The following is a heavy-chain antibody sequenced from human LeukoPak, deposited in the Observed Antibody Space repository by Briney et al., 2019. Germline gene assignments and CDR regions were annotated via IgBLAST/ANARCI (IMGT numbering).Heavy chain of an antibody. CDR1: GFTFDDYA. J-gene: IGHJ4*02. CDR3: AKDISGYEIRYFDY. CDR2: ISWNSGSM. V-gene: IGHV3-9*01. Sequence: PGGSLRLSCAASGFTFDDYAMRWVRHAPGKGLEWVSGISWNSGSMGYADSVKGRFTISRDNAKNSLYLQMNSLRAEDTALYYCAKDISGYEIRYFDYWGQGTLVTVSS. D-gene: IGHD5-12*01.